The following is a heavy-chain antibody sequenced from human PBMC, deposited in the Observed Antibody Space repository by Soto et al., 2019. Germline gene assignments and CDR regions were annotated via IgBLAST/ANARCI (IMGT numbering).Heavy chain of an antibody. D-gene: IGHD1-26*01. CDR1: VASISRSIYN. V-gene: IGHV4-39*01. Sequence: PSETLSLTCTVSVASISRSIYNGGWSRQPLGKGLEWTGYIYYSGRTYYNPSLKSRVTISVDTSTSQFSLRLNSVTAADTAVYYCARFLRGTYPIDYWGQGTLVTVSS. CDR2: IYYSGRT. J-gene: IGHJ4*02. CDR3: ARFLRGTYPIDY.